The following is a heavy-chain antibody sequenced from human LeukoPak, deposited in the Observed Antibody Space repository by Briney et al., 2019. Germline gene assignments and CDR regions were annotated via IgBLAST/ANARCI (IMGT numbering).Heavy chain of an antibody. CDR1: GGSFSGYY. D-gene: IGHD6-13*01. CDR2: INHSGST. CDR3: ARGLGGAAAAKGIWFDP. J-gene: IGHJ5*02. Sequence: SETLSLTCAVYGGSFSGYYWSWIRQPPGKGLEWIGEINHSGSTNYNPSLKIRVTISVDTSKNQFSLKLSSVTAADTAVYYCARGLGGAAAAKGIWFDPGGQGTLVIVSS. V-gene: IGHV4-34*01.